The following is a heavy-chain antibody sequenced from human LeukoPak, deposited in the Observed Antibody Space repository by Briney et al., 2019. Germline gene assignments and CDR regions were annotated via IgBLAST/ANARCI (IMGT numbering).Heavy chain of an antibody. CDR3: ARDRVVPAAGDAFDI. D-gene: IGHD2-2*01. Sequence: PSETLSLTCTVSGGSISSGDYYWSWIRQPPGKGLEWIGYIYYSGSTYYNPSLKSRVTISVDTSKNQFSLKLSSVTAADTAVYYCARDRVVPAAGDAFDIWGQGTMVTVSS. CDR2: IYYSGST. J-gene: IGHJ3*02. CDR1: GGSISSGDYY. V-gene: IGHV4-30-4*08.